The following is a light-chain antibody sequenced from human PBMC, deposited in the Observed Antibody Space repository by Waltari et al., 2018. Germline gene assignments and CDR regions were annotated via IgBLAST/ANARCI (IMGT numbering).Light chain of an antibody. J-gene: IGKJ2*01. CDR1: QDIRND. CDR3: LQYNSYPYS. V-gene: IGKV1-17*01. Sequence: DIEMTQSPSSLSASVGDRVTITCRASQDIRNDLGWYQQKAGRAPKRLIYGASSLHSAVPSRFSGSGSGTEITLTISSLQPEDFASYYCLQYNSYPYSFGQGTKLEI. CDR2: GAS.